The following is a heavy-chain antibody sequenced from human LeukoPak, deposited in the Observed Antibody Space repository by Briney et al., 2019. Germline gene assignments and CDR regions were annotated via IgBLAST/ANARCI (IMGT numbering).Heavy chain of an antibody. CDR3: ARSVGSGNYYSHWFDP. CDR1: GYTFTGYY. Sequence: ASVKVSCKASGYTFTGYYMHWVRQAPGQGLEWMGWISPNSGGTNYAQKFQGRVTMTRDTSISTAYMELSRLRSDDTAVYYCARSVGSGNYYSHWFDPWGQGTLVTVSS. V-gene: IGHV1-2*02. CDR2: ISPNSGGT. D-gene: IGHD3-10*01. J-gene: IGHJ5*02.